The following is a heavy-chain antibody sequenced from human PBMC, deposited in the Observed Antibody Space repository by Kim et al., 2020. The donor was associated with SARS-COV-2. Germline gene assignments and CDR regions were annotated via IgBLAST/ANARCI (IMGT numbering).Heavy chain of an antibody. Sequence: SETLSLTCTVSGGSISSYYWSWIRQPPGKGLEWIGYIYYSGSTNYNPSLKSRVTISVDTSKNQFSLKLSSVTAADTAVYYCAREMGSSAPAYGMDVWGQGTTVTVSS. D-gene: IGHD2-2*01. CDR1: GGSISSYY. CDR3: AREMGSSAPAYGMDV. CDR2: IYYSGST. J-gene: IGHJ6*02. V-gene: IGHV4-59*13.